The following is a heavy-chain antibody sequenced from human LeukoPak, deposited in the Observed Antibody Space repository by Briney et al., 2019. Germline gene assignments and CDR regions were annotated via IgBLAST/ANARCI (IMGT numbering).Heavy chain of an antibody. Sequence: GYPRLSCDASGFTFSDYYMTWIRQAPGEGLEWISYITSSGTSTYYPVSVRGRFTISRDNARNSVYLQMKYLRADDTAVYYCARDVGATTSATFDLWGQGTMDTVSS. J-gene: IGHJ3*01. CDR1: GFTFSDYY. CDR2: ITSSGTST. V-gene: IGHV3-11*01. CDR3: ARDVGATTSATFDL. D-gene: IGHD1-26*01.